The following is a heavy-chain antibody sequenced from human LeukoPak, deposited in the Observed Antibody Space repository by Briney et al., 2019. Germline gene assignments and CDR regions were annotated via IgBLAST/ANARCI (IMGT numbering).Heavy chain of an antibody. CDR1: GGSFSCHY. J-gene: IGHJ6*03. V-gene: IGHV4-34*01. CDR3: ARGVLSGRIGEHYYYMDV. Sequence: SETLSLTCAVYGGSFSCHYWTWIRQPPGKGLQRIGEVNDRGSTNYNPSLKSRLTISEDKSKKQFSLRLPSVTAADTAVYYRARGVLSGRIGEHYYYMDVWGKGTTVTVSS. D-gene: IGHD1-14*01. CDR2: VNDRGST.